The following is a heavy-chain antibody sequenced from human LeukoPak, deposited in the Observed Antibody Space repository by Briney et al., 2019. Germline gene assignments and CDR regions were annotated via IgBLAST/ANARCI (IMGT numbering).Heavy chain of an antibody. J-gene: IGHJ4*02. CDR1: GFTFSSYW. D-gene: IGHD1-26*01. Sequence: PGGSLRLSCAASGFTFSSYWMSWVRQAPGKGLGWVANIKQDGSEKYYVDSVKGRFTISRDNAKNTLYLQMNSLTAEDTAVYYCARDRMGAILYFDYWGQGTLVTVSS. CDR2: IKQDGSEK. V-gene: IGHV3-7*03. CDR3: ARDRMGAILYFDY.